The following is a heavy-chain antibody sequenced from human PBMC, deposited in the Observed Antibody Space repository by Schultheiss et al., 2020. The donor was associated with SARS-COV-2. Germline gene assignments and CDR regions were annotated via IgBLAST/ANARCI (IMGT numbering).Heavy chain of an antibody. V-gene: IGHV4-59*08. CDR2: IYFTGIT. D-gene: IGHD1-1*01. Sequence: SETLSLTCTVSGGSITSYHWSWIRQPPGKGLDPIGNIYFTGITKYNPSLKSRVTMSVDTSKNQFSLKLSSVTAADTAVYYCARQRYNWNDDGMDVWGQGTTVTVSS. CDR3: ARQRYNWNDDGMDV. J-gene: IGHJ6*02. CDR1: GGSITSYH.